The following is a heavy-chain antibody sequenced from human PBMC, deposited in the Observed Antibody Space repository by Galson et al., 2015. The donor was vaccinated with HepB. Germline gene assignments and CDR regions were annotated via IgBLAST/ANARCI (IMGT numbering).Heavy chain of an antibody. D-gene: IGHD3-10*01. J-gene: IGHJ3*02. CDR2: ISSSGSTI. Sequence: SLRLSCAASGFTFSSYEMNWVRQAPGEGLEWVSYISSSGSTIHYADFVKGRFTISRDNAKNSLYLQMNSLRVEDTAVYFCAREVWFDNRKQSDAFDMWGQGTMVTVSS. CDR1: GFTFSSYE. CDR3: AREVWFDNRKQSDAFDM. V-gene: IGHV3-48*03.